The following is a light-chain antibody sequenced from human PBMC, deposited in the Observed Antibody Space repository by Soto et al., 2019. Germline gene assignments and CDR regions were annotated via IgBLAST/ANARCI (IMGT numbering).Light chain of an antibody. CDR3: QQRSNWPPIT. Sequence: VMTQSPATLSVSPGERATLSCRASQSVSRYLAWYHQKPGQAPRLLVYGASTRATGIPARFSGSGSGTDFTLTISSLEPEDFAAYYCQQRSNWPPITFGQGTRLEIK. J-gene: IGKJ5*01. V-gene: IGKV3-11*01. CDR2: GAS. CDR1: QSVSRY.